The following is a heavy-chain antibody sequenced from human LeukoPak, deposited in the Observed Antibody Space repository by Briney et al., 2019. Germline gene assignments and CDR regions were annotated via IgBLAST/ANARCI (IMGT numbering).Heavy chain of an antibody. CDR3: AKLGGHPLHNYYVGV. J-gene: IGHJ6*03. CDR1: GFTFSSYS. D-gene: IGHD3-16*01. Sequence: GGSLRLSCAASGFTFSSYSMNWVRQAPGKGLEWVSSISSSSSYIYYADSVKGRFTISRDNAKNSLFLQMNSLRAEDTAVYYCAKLGGHPLHNYYVGVWGKGTTVAVSS. CDR2: ISSSSSYI. V-gene: IGHV3-21*04.